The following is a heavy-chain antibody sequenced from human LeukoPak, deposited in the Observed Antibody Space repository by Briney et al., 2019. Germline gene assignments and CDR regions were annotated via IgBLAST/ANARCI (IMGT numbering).Heavy chain of an antibody. CDR1: GGSFSGYY. J-gene: IGHJ4*02. CDR3: ARVRYYDFWSGYNDLFDY. V-gene: IGHV4-34*01. D-gene: IGHD3-3*01. Sequence: SETLSLTCAVYGGSFSGYYWSWIRQPPGKGLEWIGEINHSGSTNYNPSLKSRVTISVDTSKNQFSLKLSSVTAADTAVYYCARVRYYDFWSGYNDLFDYWGQGTPVTVSS. CDR2: INHSGST.